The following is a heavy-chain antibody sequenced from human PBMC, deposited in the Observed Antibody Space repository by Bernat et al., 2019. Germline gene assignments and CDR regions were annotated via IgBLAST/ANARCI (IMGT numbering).Heavy chain of an antibody. D-gene: IGHD5-12*01. CDR3: GKDSAGREMATIGELFAY. CDR2: ISGSGGST. Sequence: EVQRLESGGGLVQPGGSLRLSCAASGFTFSSYAMSWVRQAPGKGLEWVSAISGSGGSTYYADSVKGRFTISRDNPKNTRYLQMNSLRAEDTAVHYCGKDSAGREMATIGELFAYWGQGTQVTVSS. J-gene: IGHJ4*02. CDR1: GFTFSSYA. V-gene: IGHV3-23*01.